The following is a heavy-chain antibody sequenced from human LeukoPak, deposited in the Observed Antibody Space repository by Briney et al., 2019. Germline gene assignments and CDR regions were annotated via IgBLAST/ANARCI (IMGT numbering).Heavy chain of an antibody. V-gene: IGHV4-59*01. CDR1: GGSISSYY. CDR2: IYYSGTT. J-gene: IGHJ4*02. Sequence: SETLSLTCTVSGGSISSYYWSWIRQPPGKGLEWIGYIYYSGTTNYNPSLKSRVTISVDTSKDQFSLKLSSVTAADAAVYYCARGVYIAAAQYGYWGQGTLVTVSS. D-gene: IGHD6-13*01. CDR3: ARGVYIAAAQYGY.